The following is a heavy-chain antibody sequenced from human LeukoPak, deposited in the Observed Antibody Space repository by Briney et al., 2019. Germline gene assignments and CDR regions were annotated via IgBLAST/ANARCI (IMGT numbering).Heavy chain of an antibody. CDR2: ISWNRGSI. CDR3: AKGNSGSYSYYFDY. CDR1: GFTFDEYA. Sequence: PGRSLRLSCAASGFTFDEYAMHWVRQAPGKGLERVSSISWNRGSIAYADSVKGRFTISRDNAKNSLFLQMNGLRPEDTALYYCAKGNSGSYSYYFDYWGQGTLVTVSS. V-gene: IGHV3-9*01. J-gene: IGHJ4*02. D-gene: IGHD1-26*01.